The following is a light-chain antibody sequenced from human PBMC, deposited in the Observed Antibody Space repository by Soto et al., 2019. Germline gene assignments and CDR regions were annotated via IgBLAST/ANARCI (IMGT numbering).Light chain of an antibody. J-gene: IGLJ1*01. CDR3: CSFAGSFTSYV. Sequence: QAVVTQPRSVSGSPGQSVTISCTGTTNYVSWFQQHPGKAPKLIIYDVNKRPSGVPGRFSGSKSGNTASLTISGLQAEDAADYYCCSFAGSFTSYVFGTGTKLTVL. V-gene: IGLV2-11*01. CDR2: DVN. CDR1: TNY.